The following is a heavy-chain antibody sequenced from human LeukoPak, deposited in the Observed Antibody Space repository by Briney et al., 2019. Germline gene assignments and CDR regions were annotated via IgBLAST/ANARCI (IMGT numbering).Heavy chain of an antibody. CDR2: IYYSGST. CDR1: GGSISSYY. Sequence: SETLSLTCTVSGGSISSYYWSWIRQPPGKGLEWIGSIYYSGSTYYNPSLKSRVTISVDTSKNQFSLKLSSVTAADTAVYYCVSHYDILTGSFDPWGQGTLVTVSS. V-gene: IGHV4-59*05. J-gene: IGHJ5*02. CDR3: VSHYDILTGSFDP. D-gene: IGHD3-9*01.